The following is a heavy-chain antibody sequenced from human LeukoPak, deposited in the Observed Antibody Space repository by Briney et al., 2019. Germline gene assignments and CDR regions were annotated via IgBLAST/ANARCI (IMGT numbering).Heavy chain of an antibody. Sequence: GGSLRLSCAASGFSFSVYWMHWGRQATEKGPVWVSRIKTDGGITDYADSVKGRFTISRDNSKNTLYLQMNSLRAEDTAVYYCAKVLIVPPLRFDYWGQGTLVTVSS. V-gene: IGHV3-74*01. CDR2: IKTDGGIT. D-gene: IGHD2-2*01. CDR3: AKVLIVPPLRFDY. CDR1: GFSFSVYW. J-gene: IGHJ4*02.